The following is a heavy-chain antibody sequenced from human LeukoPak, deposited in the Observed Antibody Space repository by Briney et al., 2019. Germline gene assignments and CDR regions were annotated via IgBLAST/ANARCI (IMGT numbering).Heavy chain of an antibody. D-gene: IGHD3-22*01. V-gene: IGHV4-39*01. Sequence: PSETLSLTCTVSGGSISSCYWGWIRQPPGKGLEWIGSIYYSGSTYYNPSLKSRVTISVDTSKNQFSLKLSSVTAADTAVYYCARLGSSGYPLTPVAFDIWGQGTMVTVSS. CDR1: GGSISSCY. CDR2: IYYSGST. CDR3: ARLGSSGYPLTPVAFDI. J-gene: IGHJ3*02.